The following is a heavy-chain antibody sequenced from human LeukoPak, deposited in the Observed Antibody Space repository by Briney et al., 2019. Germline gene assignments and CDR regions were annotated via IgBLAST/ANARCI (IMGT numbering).Heavy chain of an antibody. CDR1: GGSISSGDYY. Sequence: SETLSLTCTVSGGSISSGDYYWSWIRQPPGKGLEWIGYIYYSGSTYYNPSLKSRVTISVDTSKNQFSLKLSSVTAADTAVYYCARGGRLWELFHWFDPWGQGTLVTVSS. CDR3: ARGGRLWELFHWFDP. J-gene: IGHJ5*02. CDR2: IYYSGST. D-gene: IGHD3-16*01. V-gene: IGHV4-30-4*02.